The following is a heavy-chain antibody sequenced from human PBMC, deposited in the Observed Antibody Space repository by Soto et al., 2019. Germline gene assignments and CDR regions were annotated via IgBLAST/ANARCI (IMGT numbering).Heavy chain of an antibody. CDR2: ISFDGSNK. CDR3: AKAWGEPDSSSWYNLCAFHI. D-gene: IGHD6-13*01. V-gene: IGHV3-30*18. J-gene: IGHJ3*02. Sequence: PGGSLRLSCAASGFIFSSYGMHWVRQAPGKGLEWVAVISFDGSNKYYVDSVKGRFTISRDNSKNTLYLQLNSLRAEDTAVYYCAKAWGEPDSSSWYNLCAFHIWGQGTMVTVSS. CDR1: GFIFSSYG.